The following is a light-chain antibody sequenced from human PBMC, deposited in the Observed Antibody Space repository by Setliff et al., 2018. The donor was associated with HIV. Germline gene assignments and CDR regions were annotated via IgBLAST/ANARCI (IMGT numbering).Light chain of an antibody. CDR2: EVN. CDR1: SGDVGGYNY. J-gene: IGLJ1*01. CDR3: SSYAGNNIYV. V-gene: IGLV2-8*01. Sequence: QSALTQPPSASGSPGQSVTISCTGTSGDVGGYNYVSWYQQHPGKAPKLIIYEVNQRPSGVPDRFPGSKSGDTASLTVSGLQAEDEADYFCSSYAGNNIYVFGTGTKV.